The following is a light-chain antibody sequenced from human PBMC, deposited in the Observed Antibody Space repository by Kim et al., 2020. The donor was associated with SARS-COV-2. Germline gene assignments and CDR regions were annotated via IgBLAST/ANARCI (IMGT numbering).Light chain of an antibody. J-gene: IGLJ1*01. CDR2: QDR. Sequence: GSPGQTASITCSGNKWGEKYTSWFRQKPGQAPVLVMYQDRKRPSGIPERFSGSNSGNTATLTISGTQALDEADYYCQVWDSSAYVFGTGTKVTVL. CDR1: KWGEKY. V-gene: IGLV3-1*01. CDR3: QVWDSSAYV.